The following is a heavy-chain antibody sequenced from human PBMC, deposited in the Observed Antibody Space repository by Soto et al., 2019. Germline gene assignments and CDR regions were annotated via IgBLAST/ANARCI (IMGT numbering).Heavy chain of an antibody. CDR2: ISSSSSTI. J-gene: IGHJ5*02. CDR1: GFTFSSYS. V-gene: IGHV3-48*01. D-gene: IGHD3-10*01. Sequence: GGSLRLSCAASGFTFSSYSMNWVRQAPGKGLEWVSYISSSSSTIYYADSVKGRFTISRDNAKNSLYLQMNSLRAEDTAVYYCARDPYYYGSGSLVENWFDPWGQGTLVTVSS. CDR3: ARDPYYYGSGSLVENWFDP.